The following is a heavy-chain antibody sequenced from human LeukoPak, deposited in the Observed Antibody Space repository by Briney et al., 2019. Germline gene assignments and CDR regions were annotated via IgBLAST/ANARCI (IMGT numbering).Heavy chain of an antibody. CDR3: ARGPDCRNIGWYLY. D-gene: IGHD6-19*01. CDR1: GYTFTDYY. J-gene: IGHJ1*01. V-gene: IGHV1-2*02. CDR2: INPDSGGT. Sequence: ASVKVSCKASGYTFTDYYIHWVRQAPGQGLEWMGWINPDSGGTNYAQNFQGRVTMTRDTSITTAYMELTRLRSDDTAVYSCARGPDCRNIGWYLYWGQGTLVTVSS.